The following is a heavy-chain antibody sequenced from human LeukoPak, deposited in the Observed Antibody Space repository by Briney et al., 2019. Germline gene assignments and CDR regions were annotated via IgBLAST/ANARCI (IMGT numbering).Heavy chain of an antibody. J-gene: IGHJ6*02. Sequence: PGRSLRLSCAASGFTFSSYGMHWVRQAPGKGLEWVAVISYDGSNKYYADSVKGRFTISRDNSKNTLYLQMNSLRAEDAAAYYCAKDEYYDFWSGYSLYYYYGMDVWGQGTTVTVSS. CDR1: GFTFSSYG. V-gene: IGHV3-30*18. CDR2: ISYDGSNK. D-gene: IGHD3-3*01. CDR3: AKDEYYDFWSGYSLYYYYGMDV.